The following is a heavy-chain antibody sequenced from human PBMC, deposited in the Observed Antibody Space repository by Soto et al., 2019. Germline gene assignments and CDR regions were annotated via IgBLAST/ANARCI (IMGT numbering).Heavy chain of an antibody. CDR2: IIANIGKT. J-gene: IGHJ4*02. V-gene: IGHV1-69*13. D-gene: IGHD3-3*01. CDR3: AGHVLRFLEWLSEFDY. Sequence: SVKVSCKASGYTFTSYGISWVRQAPGQGLEWMGWIIANIGKTNYAQKFQGRVTITADESTSTAYMELSSLRSEDTAVYYCAGHVLRFLEWLSEFDYWGQGTLVTVSS. CDR1: GYTFTSYG.